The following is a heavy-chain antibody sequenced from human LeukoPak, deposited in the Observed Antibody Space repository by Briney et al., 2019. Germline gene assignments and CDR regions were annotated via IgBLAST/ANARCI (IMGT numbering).Heavy chain of an antibody. CDR3: VIDYGDYPDY. CDR2: IYYSGDT. V-gene: IGHV4-39*01. Sequence: SETLSLTCAVSGAFIDTTSYYCGWIRQPPGKGLEWIGSIYYSGDTHYNPSLKSRVTISADTSKNQFSLKLSSVTAADTAVYYCVIDYGDYPDYWGQGTLVSVSS. CDR1: GAFIDTTSYY. D-gene: IGHD4-17*01. J-gene: IGHJ4*02.